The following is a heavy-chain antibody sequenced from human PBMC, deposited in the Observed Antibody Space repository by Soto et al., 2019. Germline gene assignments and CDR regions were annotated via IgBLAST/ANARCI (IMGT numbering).Heavy chain of an antibody. V-gene: IGHV4-38-2*01. J-gene: IGHJ4*02. CDR1: GYSISSGYY. CDR2: IYHSGST. CDR3: ASGLEWSGNNE. Sequence: SETLSLTCAVSGYSISSGYYWGWIRQPPGKGLEWIGSIYHSGSTFYNPSLKGRVTISVDTSKSEVSLKVTSVTAADTAVYYCASGLEWSGNNEWGKVNLVTV. D-gene: IGHD3-3*01.